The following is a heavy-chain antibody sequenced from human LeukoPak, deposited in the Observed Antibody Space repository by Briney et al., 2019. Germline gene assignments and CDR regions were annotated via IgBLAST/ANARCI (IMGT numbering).Heavy chain of an antibody. J-gene: IGHJ4*02. CDR2: INPNSGGT. Sequence: ASVKVSCKASGYTFTGYYMHWVRQAPGQGLEWMGWINPNSGGTNYAQKFQGRVTMTRDTSISTAYMELSRLRSDDTAVYYCASVSAPGLGSTSAELYYWGQGTLVTVSS. D-gene: IGHD2-2*01. V-gene: IGHV1-2*02. CDR1: GYTFTGYY. CDR3: ASVSAPGLGSTSAELYY.